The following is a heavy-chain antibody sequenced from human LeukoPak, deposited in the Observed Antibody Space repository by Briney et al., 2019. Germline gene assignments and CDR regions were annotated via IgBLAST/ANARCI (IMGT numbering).Heavy chain of an antibody. CDR1: GFTFGSYW. CDR3: ARDSGSSGWYDPFDY. J-gene: IGHJ4*02. Sequence: GGSLRLSCAASGFTFGSYWMSWVRQAPGKGLEWVANIKQDGSEQYYVDSVKGRFTVSRDNAKNSLFLQMNSLRAEDTAVYYCARDSGSSGWYDPFDYWGQGTLVTVSS. D-gene: IGHD6-19*01. CDR2: IKQDGSEQ. V-gene: IGHV3-7*03.